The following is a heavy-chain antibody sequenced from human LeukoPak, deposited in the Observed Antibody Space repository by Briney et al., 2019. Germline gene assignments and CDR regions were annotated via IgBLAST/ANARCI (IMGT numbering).Heavy chain of an antibody. CDR1: GFTFSGYW. CDR3: ARDKIVGSTTLDY. J-gene: IGHJ4*02. V-gene: IGHV3-7*01. Sequence: GGSLRLSCAASGFTFSGYWMSWVRQTPEKGLEWVANIKQDGSEIYYVDSVKGRFTISRDNAENSLYLQMNSLRADDTAVYYCARDKIVGSTTLDYWGQGTLVTVSS. D-gene: IGHD1-26*01. CDR2: IKQDGSEI.